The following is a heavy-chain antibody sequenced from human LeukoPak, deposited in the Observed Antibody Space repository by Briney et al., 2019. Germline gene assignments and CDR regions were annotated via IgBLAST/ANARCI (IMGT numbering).Heavy chain of an antibody. D-gene: IGHD2-15*01. CDR1: GFTFRSYT. CDR3: ARERAWHQDVSH. V-gene: IGHV3-21*01. J-gene: IGHJ4*02. CDR2: ISSTSSYI. Sequence: GASLRLSSAASGFTFRSYTMSWVGQAPGKGLEWVSSISSTSSYIYYADSVKGRFTISRDNAKNSLYLQMNSLKPEDTALYYCARERAWHQDVSHWGQGTLASVSS.